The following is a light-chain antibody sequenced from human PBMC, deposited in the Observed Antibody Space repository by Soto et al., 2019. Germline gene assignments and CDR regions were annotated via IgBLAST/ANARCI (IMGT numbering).Light chain of an antibody. CDR1: QGISSY. J-gene: IGKJ5*01. Sequence: IQLTQSPSSLSASVGDRVTITCRASQGISSYLGWYQQKPGKAPNLLIYDASTLHSGVPSRFSGSGSGTDFTLTISSLQPEDFATYYCQQSYSTPRVTFGQGTRLEIK. V-gene: IGKV1-39*01. CDR2: DAS. CDR3: QQSYSTPRVT.